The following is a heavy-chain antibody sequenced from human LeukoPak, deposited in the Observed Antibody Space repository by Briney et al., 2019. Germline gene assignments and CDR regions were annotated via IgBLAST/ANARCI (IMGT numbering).Heavy chain of an antibody. CDR3: ARPMIRDVVVPAATWFDP. V-gene: IGHV1-18*01. J-gene: IGHJ5*02. CDR2: ISAYNGNT. CDR1: GYTLTSYG. D-gene: IGHD2-2*01. Sequence: GASVKVSCKASGYTLTSYGISWVRQAPGQGLEWMGWISAYNGNTNYAQKLQGRVTMTTDTSTSTAYMELRSLRSDDTAVYYCARPMIRDVVVPAATWFDPWGQGTLVTVSS.